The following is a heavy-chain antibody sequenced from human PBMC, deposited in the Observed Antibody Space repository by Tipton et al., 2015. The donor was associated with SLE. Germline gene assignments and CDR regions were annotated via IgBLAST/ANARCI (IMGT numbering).Heavy chain of an antibody. D-gene: IGHD6-13*01. CDR2: ISDSGSRT. CDR1: GFTFSSYA. Sequence: GSLRLSCAASGFTFSSYAMSWVRQAPGKGLEWVSFISDSGSRTDYADSVRGRFNISRDNSRNTLSLQMNSLRAEDTAVYYCTHRSYSSRERGIFDYWGQGALVSVSS. CDR3: THRSYSSRERGIFDY. J-gene: IGHJ4*02. V-gene: IGHV3-23*01.